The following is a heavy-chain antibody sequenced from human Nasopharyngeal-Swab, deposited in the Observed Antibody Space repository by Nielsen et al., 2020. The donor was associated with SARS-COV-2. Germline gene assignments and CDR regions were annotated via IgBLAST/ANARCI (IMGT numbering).Heavy chain of an antibody. CDR2: IIPIFGTA. CDR1: GYTFTSYG. CDR3: ARCTYYYDSSALYYYGMDV. V-gene: IGHV1-69*13. Sequence: SVTVSCKASGYTFTSYGISWVRPAPGQGLEWMGGIIPIFGTANYAQKFQGRVTITADESTSTAYMELSSLRSEDTAVYYCARCTYYYDSSALYYYGMDVWGQGTTVTVSS. J-gene: IGHJ6*02. D-gene: IGHD3-22*01.